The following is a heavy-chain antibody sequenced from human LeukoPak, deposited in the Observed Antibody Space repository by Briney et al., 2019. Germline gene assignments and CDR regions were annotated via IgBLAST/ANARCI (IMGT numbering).Heavy chain of an antibody. Sequence: GGSLRLSCAASGFTFSSYSMNWVRQAPGKGLEWVSSISSSSSYIYYADSVKGRFSISRDNAKNSLYLQMNSLRAEDTAVYYCAREAEDAFDIWDQGTMVTVSS. CDR2: ISSSSSYI. V-gene: IGHV3-21*01. J-gene: IGHJ3*02. CDR1: GFTFSSYS. CDR3: AREAEDAFDI.